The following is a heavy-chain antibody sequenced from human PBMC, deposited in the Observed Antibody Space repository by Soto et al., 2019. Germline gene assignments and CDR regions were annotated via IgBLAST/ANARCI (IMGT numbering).Heavy chain of an antibody. D-gene: IGHD2-2*01. CDR1: GFTFSSYG. CDR2: ISYDGSNK. Sequence: GGSLRLSCAASGFTFSSYGMHWVRQAPGKGLEWVAVISYDGSNKYYADSVKGRFTISRDNSKNTLYLQMNSLRAEDTAVYYCAKDPRAADIVVVPAPDYYYGMDVWGQGTTVTVSS. V-gene: IGHV3-30*18. J-gene: IGHJ6*02. CDR3: AKDPRAADIVVVPAPDYYYGMDV.